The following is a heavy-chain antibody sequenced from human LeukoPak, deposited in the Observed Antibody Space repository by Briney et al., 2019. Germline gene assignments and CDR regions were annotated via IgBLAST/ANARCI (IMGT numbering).Heavy chain of an antibody. CDR3: AKVFSSSWKGSVDY. J-gene: IGHJ4*02. Sequence: PGGSLRLSCAASGFTFSSYWMHWVRQAPGKGLVWVSRIYNDGSSTSYADSVKGRFAISRDNSKNTLYLQMNSLRAEDTAVYYCAKVFSSSWKGSVDYWGQGTLVTVSS. CDR2: IYNDGSST. V-gene: IGHV3-74*01. D-gene: IGHD6-13*01. CDR1: GFTFSSYW.